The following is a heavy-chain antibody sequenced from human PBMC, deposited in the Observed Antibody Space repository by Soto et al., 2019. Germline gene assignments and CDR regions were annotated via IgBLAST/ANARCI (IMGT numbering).Heavy chain of an antibody. Sequence: QVQLQESGPGLVKPSQTLSLTCTVSGGSISSGDYYWSWIRQPPGKGLEWIGYIYYSGSTYYNPSLKGRXTXSXXTSKNQFSLKLSSVTAADTAVYYCARSMGAGWFDPWGQGTLVTVSS. CDR3: ARSMGAGWFDP. V-gene: IGHV4-30-4*01. J-gene: IGHJ5*02. CDR2: IYYSGST. D-gene: IGHD3-16*01. CDR1: GGSISSGDYY.